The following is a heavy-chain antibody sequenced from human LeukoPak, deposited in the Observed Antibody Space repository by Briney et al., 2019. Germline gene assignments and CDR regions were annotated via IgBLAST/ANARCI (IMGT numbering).Heavy chain of an antibody. CDR3: ARHDFWSGPFDY. Sequence: GWINAGNGNTKYSQKFQGRVTITRDTSASTAYMELSSLRSEDSALYYSARHDFWSGPFDYWGQGTLVTVSS. CDR2: INAGNGNT. V-gene: IGHV1-3*01. D-gene: IGHD3-3*01. J-gene: IGHJ4*02.